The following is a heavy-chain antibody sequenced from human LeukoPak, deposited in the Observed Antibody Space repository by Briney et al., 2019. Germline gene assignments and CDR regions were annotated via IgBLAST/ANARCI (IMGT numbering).Heavy chain of an antibody. J-gene: IGHJ4*02. CDR3: ARVVVITGTTSDY. CDR2: ISSSSSTI. Sequence: GGSLRLSCAASGFTFSSYSMNWVRQALGKGLEWVSYISSSSSTIYYADSVKGRFTISRDNAKNSLYLQMNSLRAEDTAVYYCARVVVITGTTSDYWGQGTLVTVSS. V-gene: IGHV3-48*01. CDR1: GFTFSSYS. D-gene: IGHD1-7*01.